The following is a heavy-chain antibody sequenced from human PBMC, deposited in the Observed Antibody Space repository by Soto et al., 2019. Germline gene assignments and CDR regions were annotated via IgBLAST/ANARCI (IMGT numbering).Heavy chain of an antibody. J-gene: IGHJ6*02. D-gene: IGHD3-16*01. Sequence: GGSLRLSCAASRFTFSSYAIHWVRQAPGKGLEWVAAISYDGDNKHYADSVKGRFTISRDNSKNTLYLQMNSLRSDDTAVYYCARDLGPLDPYYGMDVWGQGTTVTVSS. V-gene: IGHV3-30-3*01. CDR3: ARDLGPLDPYYGMDV. CDR2: ISYDGDNK. CDR1: RFTFSSYA.